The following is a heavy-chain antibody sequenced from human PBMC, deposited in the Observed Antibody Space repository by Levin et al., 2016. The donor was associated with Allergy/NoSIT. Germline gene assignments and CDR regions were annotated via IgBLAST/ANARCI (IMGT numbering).Heavy chain of an antibody. Sequence: GESLKISCAASGFTFSSYSMNWVRQAPGKGLEWVSSISSSSSYIYYADSVKGRFTISRDNAKNSLYLQMNSLRAEDTAVYYCARVGDTPRERDYYYGMDVWGQGTTVTVSS. CDR3: ARVGDTPRERDYYYGMDV. J-gene: IGHJ6*02. V-gene: IGHV3-21*01. CDR1: GFTFSSYS. D-gene: IGHD5-18*01. CDR2: ISSSSSYI.